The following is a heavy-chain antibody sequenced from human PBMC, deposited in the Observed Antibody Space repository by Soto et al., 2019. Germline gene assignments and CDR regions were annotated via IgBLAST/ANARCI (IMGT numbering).Heavy chain of an antibody. CDR1: GDSIRSSTYQ. CDR2: AYYSEST. V-gene: IGHV4-39*01. Sequence: SETLSLTCTVSGDSIRSSTYQWGWIRQPPGRGLDWIGSAYYSESTYYNPSLKSRVTIPVDTSKNQFSLKVNSVTAADTAVYYCARNRNWKVAYWGQGTLVTVS. CDR3: ARNRNWKVAY. D-gene: IGHD1-1*01. J-gene: IGHJ4*02.